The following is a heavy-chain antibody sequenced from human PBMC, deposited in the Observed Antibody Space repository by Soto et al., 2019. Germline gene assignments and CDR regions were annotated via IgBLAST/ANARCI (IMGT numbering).Heavy chain of an antibody. CDR3: ARPLKFCSGGSCYPGAIAY. CDR1: GGSISSYY. V-gene: IGHV4-59*01. D-gene: IGHD2-15*01. CDR2: IYNSGST. J-gene: IGHJ4*02. Sequence: SETLSLTCTVSGGSISSYYWTWIRQSPGKGLEWIGDIYNSGSTNYNSSLKSRVTISVDTSKNQLSLRLSSVTAADTAVYYCARPLKFCSGGSCYPGAIAYWGQGTLLTV.